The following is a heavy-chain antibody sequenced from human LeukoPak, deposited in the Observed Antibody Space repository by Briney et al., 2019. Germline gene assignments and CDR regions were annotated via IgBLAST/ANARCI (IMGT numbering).Heavy chain of an antibody. CDR1: GGSIKSYY. D-gene: IGHD3-10*01. Sequence: SETLSLTCTVSGGSIKSYYWSWIRQPPGKGLEWIGYIYYSGSTNYNPSLKSRVTISVDTSKNQFSLKLSSVTATDTAVYYCARLDYYASGFFEYWGRGTLVIVSS. V-gene: IGHV4-59*08. J-gene: IGHJ4*02. CDR2: IYYSGST. CDR3: ARLDYYASGFFEY.